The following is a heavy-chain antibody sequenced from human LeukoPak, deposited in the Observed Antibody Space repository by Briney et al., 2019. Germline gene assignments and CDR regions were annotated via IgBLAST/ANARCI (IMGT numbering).Heavy chain of an antibody. CDR2: ISSSSSYI. D-gene: IGHD5-18*01. Sequence: PGGSLRLSCAASGFTFSSYSMNWVRQAPGKGLEWVSSISSSSSYIYYADSVKGRFTISRDNAKNSLYLQMNSLRAEDTAVYYCARDSAGGYSYAPLDYWGQGTLVTVS. V-gene: IGHV3-21*01. CDR1: GFTFSSYS. J-gene: IGHJ4*02. CDR3: ARDSAGGYSYAPLDY.